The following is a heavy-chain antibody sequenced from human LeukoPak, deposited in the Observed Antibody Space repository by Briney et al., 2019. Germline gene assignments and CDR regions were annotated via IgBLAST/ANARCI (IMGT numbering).Heavy chain of an antibody. D-gene: IGHD5-12*01. CDR1: GYTLTELS. Sequence: ASVKVSCKVSGYTLTELSMHWVRQAPGKELEWMGGFDPEDGETIYAQKFQGRVTMTEDTSTDTAYMELRSLRSGDAAVYYCALVDIVATIYYFDYWGQGTLVTVSS. J-gene: IGHJ4*02. CDR3: ALVDIVATIYYFDY. CDR2: FDPEDGET. V-gene: IGHV1-24*01.